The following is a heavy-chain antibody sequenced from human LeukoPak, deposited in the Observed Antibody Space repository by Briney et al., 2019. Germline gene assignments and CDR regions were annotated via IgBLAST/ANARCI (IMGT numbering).Heavy chain of an antibody. CDR2: IDVDNGGT. CDR3: APRGGSASLHFDS. Sequence: VASVKVSFKASGYTFTGYYIHWVRQAPGQGLEWMGWIDVDNGGTKYAQNFQGRVTMTRDTSVTTAYMDLIRLKSDDTAVYYCAPRGGSASLHFDSWGQGTLVTVSS. J-gene: IGHJ4*02. D-gene: IGHD3-16*01. CDR1: GYTFTGYY. V-gene: IGHV1-2*02.